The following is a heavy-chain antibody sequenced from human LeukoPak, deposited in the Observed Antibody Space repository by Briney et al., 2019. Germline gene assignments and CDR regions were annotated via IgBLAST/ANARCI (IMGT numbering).Heavy chain of an antibody. Sequence: GGSLRLSCAASGFTFSSYGMHWVRQAPGKGLEWVAFIRYDGSNKYYADSVKGRFTISRDNSKNTLYLQMNSLRAEDTAVYYCHSSGYVNPPPLGQGTLVTVSS. J-gene: IGHJ5*02. CDR2: IRYDGSNK. CDR1: GFTFSSYG. D-gene: IGHD3-22*01. V-gene: IGHV3-30*02. CDR3: HSSGYVNPPP.